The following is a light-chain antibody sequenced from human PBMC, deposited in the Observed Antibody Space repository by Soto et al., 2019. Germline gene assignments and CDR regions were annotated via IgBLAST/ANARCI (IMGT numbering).Light chain of an antibody. CDR2: AAS. CDR1: QGIRND. CDR3: LQDYNYPWT. J-gene: IGKJ1*01. V-gene: IGKV1-6*01. Sequence: AIQMTQSQSSLSASVGDRVTKTCRASQGIRNDLGWYQQKPGKAPKLLIYAASSLQSGVPSRFSGSGSGTDFTLTISSLQPEDFATYYCLQDYNYPWTFGQGTKVDIK.